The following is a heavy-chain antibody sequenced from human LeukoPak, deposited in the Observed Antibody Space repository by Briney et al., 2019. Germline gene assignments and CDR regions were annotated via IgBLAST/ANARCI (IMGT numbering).Heavy chain of an antibody. CDR3: ARSLITGTNCFDR. CDR1: GFTFSSYG. D-gene: IGHD1-7*01. V-gene: IGHV3-33*01. J-gene: IGHJ5*02. CDR2: IWYDGSNK. Sequence: TGGSLRLSCAASGFTFSSYGMHWVRQAPGKGLEWVAVIWYDGSNKYYADSVKGRFTISRDNAKNSLSLQMNSLRAEDTAMYYCARSLITGTNCFDRGGQGTLVTVSS.